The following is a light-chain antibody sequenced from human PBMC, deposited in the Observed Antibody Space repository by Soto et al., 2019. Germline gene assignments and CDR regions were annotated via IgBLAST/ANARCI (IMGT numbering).Light chain of an antibody. CDR1: QRIDKY. CDR2: GAS. Sequence: DIQMTQSPTSLSASVGDTVTISCRASQRIDKYLNWYQQIPGKAPKVLIFGASSLHTGVPSRFSGRGSGTDFTLTITSLQVEDFAIYFCQQSFLTPFTFGGGSRV. V-gene: IGKV1-39*01. CDR3: QQSFLTPFT. J-gene: IGKJ4*01.